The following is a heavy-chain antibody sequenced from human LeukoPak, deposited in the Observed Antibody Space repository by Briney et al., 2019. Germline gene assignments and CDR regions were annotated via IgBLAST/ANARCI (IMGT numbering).Heavy chain of an antibody. J-gene: IGHJ6*03. CDR2: IYYSGST. CDR3: ANSGTVYYYYYMDV. CDR1: GGSISSSSYY. D-gene: IGHD2-2*01. V-gene: IGHV4-39*07. Sequence: SETLSLTCTVSGGSISSSSYYWGRIRQPPGKGLEWIGRIYYSGSTYYNPSLKSRVTISVDTSKNQFSLKLSSVTAADTAVYYCANSGTVYYYYYMDVWGKGTTVTVSS.